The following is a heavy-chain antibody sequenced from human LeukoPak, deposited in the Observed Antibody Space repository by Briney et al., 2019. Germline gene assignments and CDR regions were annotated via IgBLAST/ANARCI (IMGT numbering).Heavy chain of an antibody. V-gene: IGHV3-30*18. Sequence: GGSLRLSCAASGFTFSSYGMHWVRQAPGKGLEWVAVISYDGSNKYYADSVKGRFTISRDNSKNTLYLQMNGLRAEDTAVYYCAKVEARGYCSSTSCGLDYYYYYYGMDVWGKGTTVTVSS. CDR2: ISYDGSNK. J-gene: IGHJ6*04. CDR3: AKVEARGYCSSTSCGLDYYYYYYGMDV. D-gene: IGHD2-2*01. CDR1: GFTFSSYG.